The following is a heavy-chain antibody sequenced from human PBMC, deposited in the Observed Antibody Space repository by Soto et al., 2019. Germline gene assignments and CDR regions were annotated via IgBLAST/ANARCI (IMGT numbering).Heavy chain of an antibody. CDR2: MYHSGTT. CDR1: GGSISSDNW. D-gene: IGHD2-15*01. J-gene: IGHJ6*02. CDR3: AREGALLFGGNPDYYDDLAV. Sequence: SETLSLTCAVSGGSISSDNWWSWVRQTPGKGLDWIGEMYHSGTTNYNPSLKSRVTISVDKSKNQFSLKLNSVTAADTAVYYCAREGALLFGGNPDYYDDLAVWGQGTTVTVSS. V-gene: IGHV4-4*02.